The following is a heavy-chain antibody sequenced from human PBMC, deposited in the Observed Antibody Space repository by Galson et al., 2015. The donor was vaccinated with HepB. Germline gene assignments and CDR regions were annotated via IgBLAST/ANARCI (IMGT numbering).Heavy chain of an antibody. V-gene: IGHV3-66*01. CDR1: GFTVGSDY. D-gene: IGHD6-25*01. CDR3: VRDPPFKVPAAIGAN. CDR2: IYTDGST. J-gene: IGHJ4*01. Sequence: SLRLSCAGSGFTVGSDYMSWVRHAPGRGLEWVSVIYTDGSTYYADSVKGRFTITSDTSKNTVHLQMNSLTAEDSGVYYCVRDPPFKVPAAIGANGGQGTHVTVSS.